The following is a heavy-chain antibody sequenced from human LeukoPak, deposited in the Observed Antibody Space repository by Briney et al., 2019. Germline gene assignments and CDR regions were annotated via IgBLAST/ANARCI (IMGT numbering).Heavy chain of an antibody. Sequence: GGSLRLSCAASGFTFSNAWMSWVRQAPGKGLEWVGHIKSKTAGGTTDYAEPAKGRISISRDDSKDTVSLEMNSLKTEDTAVYFCVTEYYGAYNYWGRGTLVTVSS. V-gene: IGHV3-15*05. D-gene: IGHD4-17*01. CDR1: GFTFSNAW. CDR3: VTEYYGAYNY. CDR2: IKSKTAGGTT. J-gene: IGHJ4*02.